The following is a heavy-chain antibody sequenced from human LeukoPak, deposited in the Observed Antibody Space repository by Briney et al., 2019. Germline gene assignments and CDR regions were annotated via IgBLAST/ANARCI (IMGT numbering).Heavy chain of an antibody. V-gene: IGHV4-39*01. Sequence: SETLSLTCTVSGGFISGTNNYWGWLRQPQGQGLEWIGHVYEDGKAYSSPSLRSRVTISADTSKNQFSLKLRSVTAADTGVYYCARLDCSSASCYFYYYYMDVWGKGTTVTVPS. CDR1: GGFISGTNNY. CDR2: VYEDGKA. J-gene: IGHJ6*03. CDR3: ARLDCSSASCYFYYYYMDV. D-gene: IGHD2-2*01.